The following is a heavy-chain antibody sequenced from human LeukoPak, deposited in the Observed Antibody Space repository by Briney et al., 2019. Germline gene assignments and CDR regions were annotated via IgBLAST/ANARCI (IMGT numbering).Heavy chain of an antibody. Sequence: ASVKVSCKASGYTFTSYYMHWVRQAPGQGLEWMGIINPSGGSTSYAQKFQGRATMTRDMSTSAVYMELSSLRSEDTAVYYCARDLFGLYSYGYMDYWGQGTLVTVSS. V-gene: IGHV1-46*01. D-gene: IGHD5-18*01. CDR1: GYTFTSYY. CDR3: ARDLFGLYSYGYMDY. CDR2: INPSGGST. J-gene: IGHJ4*02.